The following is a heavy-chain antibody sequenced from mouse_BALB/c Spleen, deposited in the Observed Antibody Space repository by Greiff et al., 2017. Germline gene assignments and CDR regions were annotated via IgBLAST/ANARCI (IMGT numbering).Heavy chain of an antibody. J-gene: IGHJ4*01. CDR2: ISNGGGST. D-gene: IGHD1-1*01. CDR1: GFTFSSYT. V-gene: IGHV5-12-2*01. CDR3: ASYYYGSSPYAMDY. Sequence: EVKLVESGGGLVQPGGSLKLSCAASGFTFSSYTMSWVRQTPEKRLEWVAYISNGGGSTYYPDTVKGRFTISRDNAKNTLYLQMSSLKSEDTAMYYCASYYYGSSPYAMDYWGQGTSVTVSS.